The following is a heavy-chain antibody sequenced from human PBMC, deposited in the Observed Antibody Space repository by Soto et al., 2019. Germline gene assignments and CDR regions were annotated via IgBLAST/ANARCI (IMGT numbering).Heavy chain of an antibody. Sequence: QVQLVQSGAEVKKPGASVKVSCKASGYTFTSYGISWVRQAPGQGLEWMGWISAYNGNTNYAQKLQGRVNMTTDTSTSTAYMELRSLRSDDTAVYYCARVYSSGWYEAWTLDYRGQGTLVTVSS. CDR1: GYTFTSYG. J-gene: IGHJ4*02. CDR3: ARVYSSGWYEAWTLDY. D-gene: IGHD6-19*01. CDR2: ISAYNGNT. V-gene: IGHV1-18*01.